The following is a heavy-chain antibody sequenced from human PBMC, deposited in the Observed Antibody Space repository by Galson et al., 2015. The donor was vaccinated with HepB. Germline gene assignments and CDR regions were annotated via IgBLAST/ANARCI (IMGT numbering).Heavy chain of an antibody. CDR3: AKRDYDYVWGSYPSDY. CDR2: IYNSET. Sequence: SLRLSCAASGLTVSSSYMNWVRQAPGKGLEWVALIYNSETYYADSVKGRFTISRDNSKNTLYLQMNSLRAEDTAVYYCAKRDYDYVWGSYPSDYWGQGTLVTVSS. CDR1: GLTVSSSY. D-gene: IGHD3-16*02. V-gene: IGHV3-53*01. J-gene: IGHJ4*02.